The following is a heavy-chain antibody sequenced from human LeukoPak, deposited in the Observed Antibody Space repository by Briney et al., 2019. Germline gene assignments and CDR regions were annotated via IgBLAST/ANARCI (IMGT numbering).Heavy chain of an antibody. CDR2: ISPNGVIT. D-gene: IGHD5-24*01. CDR3: AKDDAWLQFGD. CDR1: GFTFSSHG. Sequence: WGSLRLSCAASGFTFSSHGMKRVRQAPGRGLEWVSGISPNGVITYYADSVKGRFTISRDDSKGTVYLQMNSLRPEDTAVYYCAKDDAWLQFGDWGRGTLVTVSS. J-gene: IGHJ4*02. V-gene: IGHV3-23*01.